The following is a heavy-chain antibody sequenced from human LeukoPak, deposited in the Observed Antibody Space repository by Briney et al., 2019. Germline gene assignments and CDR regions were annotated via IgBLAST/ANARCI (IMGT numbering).Heavy chain of an antibody. CDR1: GGTFSSYA. V-gene: IGHV1-69*13. Sequence: SVKVSCKASGGTFSSYAISWVRQAPGQGLEWMGGIIPIFGTANYAQKFQGRVTITADESTSTAYMELSSLRSEDTAVYYCARSRGIPEYYFDYWGQGTLVTVSS. D-gene: IGHD2-21*01. J-gene: IGHJ4*02. CDR3: ARSRGIPEYYFDY. CDR2: IIPIFGTA.